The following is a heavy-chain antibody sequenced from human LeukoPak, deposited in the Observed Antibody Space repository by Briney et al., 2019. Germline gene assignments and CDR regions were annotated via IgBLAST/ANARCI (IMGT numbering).Heavy chain of an antibody. D-gene: IGHD2-2*01. CDR1: GYSFTAYY. CDR3: ARDEGVRYCSSTSCPNWFDP. V-gene: IGHV7-4-1*02. Sequence: GASVKVSCKASGYSFTAYYMHWVRQAPGQGLEWMGWINTNTGNPTYAQGFTGRFVFSLDTSVSTAYLQISSLKAEDTAVYYCARDEGVRYCSSTSCPNWFDPWGQGTLVTVSS. CDR2: INTNTGNP. J-gene: IGHJ5*02.